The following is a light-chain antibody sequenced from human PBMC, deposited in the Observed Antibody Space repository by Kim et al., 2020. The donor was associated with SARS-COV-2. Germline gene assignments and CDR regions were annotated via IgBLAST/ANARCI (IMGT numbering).Light chain of an antibody. V-gene: IGKV1-6*01. CDR1: QVIGND. J-gene: IGKJ5*01. CDR2: ATS. CDR3: LQDYKYPLT. Sequence: AIQMTQSPSSLSASVGDRVTITCRASQVIGNDLGWYQQRQGKAHNLLIYATSTLQGGVPSRFSGSGSGTNFTLTISSLQPEDFATYYCLQDYKYPLTFGQGTRLEIK.